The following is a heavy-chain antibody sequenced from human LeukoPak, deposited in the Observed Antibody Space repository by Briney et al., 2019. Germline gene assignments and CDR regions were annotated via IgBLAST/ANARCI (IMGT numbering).Heavy chain of an antibody. CDR2: ISSSSRSI. CDR3: AREYSAMVLDY. D-gene: IGHD5-18*01. J-gene: IGHJ4*02. CDR1: GFTFSSYT. Sequence: GGSLRLSCAASGFTFSSYTMNWVRQAPGKGLEWVSSISSSSRSIFYADSVRGRFTTSRDNAKNSLFLQMNSLRAEDTAVYYCAREYSAMVLDYWGQGTLVTVSS. V-gene: IGHV3-21*01.